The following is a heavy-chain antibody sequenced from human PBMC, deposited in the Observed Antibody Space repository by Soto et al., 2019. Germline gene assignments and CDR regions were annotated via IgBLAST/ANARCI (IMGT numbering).Heavy chain of an antibody. D-gene: IGHD3-10*01. CDR3: ASSGYYYYGMDV. CDR2: INHSGST. Sequence: SETLSLTCAVYGGSFSGYYWSWIRQPPGKGLEWIGEINHSGSTNYNPSLKSRVTISVDTSKNQFSLKLSSVTAADTAVYYCASSGYYYYGMDVWGQGTTVTVSS. J-gene: IGHJ6*02. CDR1: GGSFSGYY. V-gene: IGHV4-34*01.